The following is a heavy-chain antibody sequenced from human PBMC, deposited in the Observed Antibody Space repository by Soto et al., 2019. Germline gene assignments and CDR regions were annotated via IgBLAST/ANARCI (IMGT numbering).Heavy chain of an antibody. CDR3: ARGFFDY. J-gene: IGHJ4*02. CDR1: GFTFSSYA. V-gene: IGHV3-64*04. CDR2: ISSDGSST. Sequence: GGSLRLSCSASGFTFSSYAMHWVRQAPGKGLEYVSAISSDGSSTSYADSVKGRFTISRDNAKNTLYLQMNSLRAEDTAVYYCARGFFDYWGQGTLVTVSS.